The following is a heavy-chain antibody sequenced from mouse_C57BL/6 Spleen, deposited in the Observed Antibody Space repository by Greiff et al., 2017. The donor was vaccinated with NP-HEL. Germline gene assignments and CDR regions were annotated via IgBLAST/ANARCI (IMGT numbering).Heavy chain of an antibody. J-gene: IGHJ4*01. CDR1: GHTFTSYW. Sequence: QVQLQQPGAELVKPGASVKMSCKASGHTFTSYWITWVKQRPGQGLEWIGDIYPGSGSTNYNEKFKSKATLTVDTSSSTAYMQLSSLTSEDSAVYYCAREGLRRAMDYWGQGTSVTVSS. V-gene: IGHV1-55*01. D-gene: IGHD2-2*01. CDR2: IYPGSGST. CDR3: AREGLRRAMDY.